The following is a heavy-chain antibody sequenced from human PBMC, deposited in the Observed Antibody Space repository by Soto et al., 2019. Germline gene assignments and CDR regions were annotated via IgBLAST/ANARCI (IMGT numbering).Heavy chain of an antibody. CDR3: ATDEYYGSGSYYLLAN. CDR2: FDPEDGET. D-gene: IGHD3-10*01. V-gene: IGHV1-24*01. J-gene: IGHJ4*02. Sequence: ASVKVSCKVSGYTLTELSMRWVRQAPGKGLEWMGGFDPEDGETIYAQKFQGRVTMTEDTSTDTAYMELSSLRSEDTAVYYCATDEYYGSGSYYLLANWGQGTLVTVSS. CDR1: GYTLTELS.